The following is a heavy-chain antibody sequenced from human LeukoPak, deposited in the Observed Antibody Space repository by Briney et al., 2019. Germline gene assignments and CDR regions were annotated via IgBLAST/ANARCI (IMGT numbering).Heavy chain of an antibody. CDR3: ARDRRDGYNLYYFDI. V-gene: IGHV4-61*02. CDR1: GGSIYSGSYY. CDR2: IYTSGST. D-gene: IGHD5-24*01. J-gene: IGHJ4*02. Sequence: PSQTLSLTCTVSGGSIYSGSYYWSWIRQPAGKGLEWIGRIYTSGSTNYNPSLKSRVTTSVDTSKNQFSLKLSSVTAADTAVYYCARDRRDGYNLYYFDIWGQGTLVTVSS.